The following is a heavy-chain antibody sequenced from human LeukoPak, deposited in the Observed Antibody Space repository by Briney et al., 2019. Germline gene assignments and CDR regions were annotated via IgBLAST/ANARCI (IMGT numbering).Heavy chain of an antibody. CDR1: GGSISAYY. Sequence: SETLSLTCTVSGGSISAYYWSWIRQPPGKGLEWIGYIYYSGSTNYNPSLKSRVTISVDTSKNQFSLKLSSVTAADTALYYCARSRGYFDYWGQGTLVTVSS. D-gene: IGHD6-13*01. CDR2: IYYSGST. V-gene: IGHV4-59*01. J-gene: IGHJ4*02. CDR3: ARSRGYFDY.